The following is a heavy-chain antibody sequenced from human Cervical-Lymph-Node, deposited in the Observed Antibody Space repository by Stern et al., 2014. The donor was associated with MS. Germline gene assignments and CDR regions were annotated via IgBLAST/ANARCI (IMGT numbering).Heavy chain of an antibody. CDR2: SYYSGST. CDR1: GGSISSYY. V-gene: IGHV4-59*01. Sequence: QVQLQESGPGLVKPSETLSLTCTVSGGSISSYYWSLIRQPPGNGLEWIGYSYYSGSTNYNPSHKSRVTISVDTSKTQFSLKLSSVTAADTAVYYCARGATQAFDPWGPGTLVTVSS. J-gene: IGHJ5*02. CDR3: ARGATQAFDP.